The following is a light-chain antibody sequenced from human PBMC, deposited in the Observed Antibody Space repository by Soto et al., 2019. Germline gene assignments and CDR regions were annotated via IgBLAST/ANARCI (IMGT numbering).Light chain of an antibody. V-gene: IGKV1-5*01. Sequence: DIQMTQSPSTLSASVGDRVTITCRASQSISSWLAWYRQKPGKAPKLLIYDASSLESGVPSRFSGSGSGTEFTLTISSLQPDDFATYYCQHCDTYWTFGQGTKVDIK. CDR1: QSISSW. CDR3: QHCDTYWT. J-gene: IGKJ1*01. CDR2: DAS.